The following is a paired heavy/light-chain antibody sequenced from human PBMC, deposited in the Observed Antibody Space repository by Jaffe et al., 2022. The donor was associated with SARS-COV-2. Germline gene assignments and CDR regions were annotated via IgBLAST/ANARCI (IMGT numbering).Light chain of an antibody. CDR2: GAS. CDR1: QSVSSSY. V-gene: IGKV3-20*01. J-gene: IGKJ4*01. Sequence: EIVLTQSPGTLSLSPGERATLSCRASQSVSSSYLAWYQQKPGQAPRLLIYGASSRATGIPDRFSGSGSGTDFTLTISRLEPEDFAVYYCQQYGSSQRLTFGGGTKVEIK. CDR3: QQYGSSQRLT.
Heavy chain of an antibody. CDR2: IYYSGST. CDR3: ARRLSLSGYSYGLGSWFDP. Sequence: QLQLQESGPGLVKPSETLSLTCTVSGGSISSSSYYWGWIRQPPGKGLEWIGSIYYSGSTYYNPSLKSRVTISVDTSKNQFSLKLSSVTAADTAVYYCARRLSLSGYSYGLGSWFDPWGQGTLVTVSS. D-gene: IGHD5-18*01. CDR1: GGSISSSSYY. V-gene: IGHV4-39*01. J-gene: IGHJ5*02.